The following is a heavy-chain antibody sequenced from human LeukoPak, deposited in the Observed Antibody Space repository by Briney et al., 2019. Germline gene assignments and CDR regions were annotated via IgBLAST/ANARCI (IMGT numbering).Heavy chain of an antibody. CDR1: GFTFSAHS. CDR2: ISSRSSYI. V-gene: IGHV3-21*01. D-gene: IGHD6-19*01. Sequence: GGSLRLSCAASGFTFSAHSMNWVRQAPGRGLEWVASISSRSSYIYYGGSVKGRFTVSRDNARNSVYLQMNSLRVEDTAVYYCVRRAVSGEEALDFDYWGQGTLVTVSS. CDR3: VRRAVSGEEALDFDY. J-gene: IGHJ4*02.